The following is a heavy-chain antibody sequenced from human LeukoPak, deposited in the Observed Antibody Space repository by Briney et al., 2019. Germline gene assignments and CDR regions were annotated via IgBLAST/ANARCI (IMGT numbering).Heavy chain of an antibody. CDR2: ISGDGTFI. V-gene: IGHV3-23*01. J-gene: IGHJ4*02. CDR3: ARVDGSSLSRARFDY. Sequence: GGSLRLSCAASGFTFTTYAVNWVRQAPGKGLDWVSAISGDGTFIYYTESVKGRFTISRDSSKSTVYLQMNSLRAVDTAIYYCARVDGSSLSRARFDYWGPGTLVTVSS. D-gene: IGHD6-6*01. CDR1: GFTFTTYA.